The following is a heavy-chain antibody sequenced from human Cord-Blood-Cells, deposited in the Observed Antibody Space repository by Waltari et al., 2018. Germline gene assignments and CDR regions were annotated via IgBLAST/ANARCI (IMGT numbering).Heavy chain of an antibody. Sequence: QLQLQESAPGLVRPSETLSLTCTVSGGSIIRCCYFWGWIRQPPGKGLEWIGSIYYSGSTYYNPSLKSRVTISVDTSKNQFSLKLSSVTAADTAVYYCASTREYYYDSSGYYNAFDIWGQGTMVTVSS. CDR3: ASTREYYYDSSGYYNAFDI. J-gene: IGHJ3*02. CDR2: IYYSGST. D-gene: IGHD3-22*01. CDR1: GGSIIRCCYF. V-gene: IGHV4-39*01.